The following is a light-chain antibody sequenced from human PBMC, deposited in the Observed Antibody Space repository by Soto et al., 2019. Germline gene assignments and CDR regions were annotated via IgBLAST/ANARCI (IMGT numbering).Light chain of an antibody. V-gene: IGLV2-14*01. CDR3: SSYTSSSTPYV. CDR1: SSDVGGYNY. Sequence: QSVLAQPASVSGSPGQPITISCTGTSSDVGGYNYVSWYQQHPVKAPKLMIYDVTNRPSGVSDRFSGSKSGNTASLTISGLQAEDEADYYCSSYTSSSTPYVFGTGTKVT. CDR2: DVT. J-gene: IGLJ1*01.